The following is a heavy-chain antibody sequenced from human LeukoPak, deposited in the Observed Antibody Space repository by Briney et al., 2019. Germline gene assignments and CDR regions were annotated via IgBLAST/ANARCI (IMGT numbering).Heavy chain of an antibody. D-gene: IGHD3-22*01. CDR2: INHSGST. CDR1: GGSFSGYY. J-gene: IGHJ4*02. Sequence: SETLSLTCAVYGGSFSGYYWSWIRQPPGKGLEWIGEINHSGSTNYNPSLKSRVTISVDTSKNQFSLKLSSVTAADTAVYYCARPRGGYYYEGYYFDYWGQGTLVTVSS. CDR3: ARPRGGYYYEGYYFDY. V-gene: IGHV4-34*01.